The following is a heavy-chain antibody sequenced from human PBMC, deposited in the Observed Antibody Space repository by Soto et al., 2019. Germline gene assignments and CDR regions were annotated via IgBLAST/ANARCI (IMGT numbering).Heavy chain of an antibody. Sequence: EVQLVESGGGLVQPGGSLRLSCAASGFTFSSYWMSWVRQAPGKGLEWVANIKQDGSEKYYVDSVKGRFTISRDNAKNSLYLKMKGRGAEDTAVYYGAGGGYDYIWGSSYSFDNGGQGTLFTFS. D-gene: IGHD3-16*01. CDR3: AGGGYDYIWGSSYSFDN. CDR1: GFTFSSYW. J-gene: IGHJ4*02. V-gene: IGHV3-7*04. CDR2: IKQDGSEK.